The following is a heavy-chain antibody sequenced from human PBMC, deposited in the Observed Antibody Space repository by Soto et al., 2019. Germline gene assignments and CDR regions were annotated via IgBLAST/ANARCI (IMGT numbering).Heavy chain of an antibody. Sequence: GGSLRLSCAASGFTFSNYAMSWVRQAPGKGLEWVSAVSHSGGSTFYADSVKGRFIISRDNSKNTLHLQMNSLRAEDTAVYYCANLYGDYAYWGQGTLVTVSS. CDR3: ANLYGDYAY. J-gene: IGHJ4*02. D-gene: IGHD4-17*01. V-gene: IGHV3-23*01. CDR2: VSHSGGST. CDR1: GFTFSNYA.